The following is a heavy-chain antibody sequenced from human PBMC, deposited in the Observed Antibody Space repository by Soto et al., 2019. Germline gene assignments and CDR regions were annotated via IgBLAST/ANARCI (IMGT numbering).Heavy chain of an antibody. V-gene: IGHV3-74*01. D-gene: IGHD4-17*01. Sequence: EVLLVESGGGIVQPGGSLRLSCTTSGFPFGGEWMHWVRQVPGKGLEWVSSMNKDGSLIAYADSVRGRLTISRDNAKSTLYLQMNSLRPEDTALYFCVRPYGDPPGWGQGTLVTVSS. CDR3: VRPYGDPPG. J-gene: IGHJ4*02. CDR1: GFPFGGEW. CDR2: MNKDGSLI.